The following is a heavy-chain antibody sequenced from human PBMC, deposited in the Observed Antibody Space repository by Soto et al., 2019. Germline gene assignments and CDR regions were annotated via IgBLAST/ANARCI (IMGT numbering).Heavy chain of an antibody. V-gene: IGHV1-69*06. J-gene: IGHJ3*02. Sequence: QVQLVQSGAEGKKPGSSVKVSCKASGGSFSSYAISWVRQAPVQGLEWMGGIIPIFGTATYAQKFQGRVTIIADKSTSSAYMELSSLRSEDTAVYYCARAGPLAGNHALDICGQGTLVTVSS. CDR1: GGSFSSYA. CDR2: IIPIFGTA. CDR3: ARAGPLAGNHALDI. D-gene: IGHD6-19*01.